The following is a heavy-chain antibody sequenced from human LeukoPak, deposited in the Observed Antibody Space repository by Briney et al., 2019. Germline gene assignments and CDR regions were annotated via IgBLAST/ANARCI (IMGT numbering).Heavy chain of an antibody. V-gene: IGHV4-34*01. J-gene: IGHJ4*02. CDR2: INHSGST. Sequence: SETLSLTCAVYGGSFSGYYWSWIRQPPGKGPEWIGEINHSGSTNYNPSLKSRVTTSVDTSKNQFSLKLSSVTAADTAVYYCASRRGYWGQGTLVTVSS. D-gene: IGHD3-10*01. CDR1: GGSFSGYY. CDR3: ASRRGY.